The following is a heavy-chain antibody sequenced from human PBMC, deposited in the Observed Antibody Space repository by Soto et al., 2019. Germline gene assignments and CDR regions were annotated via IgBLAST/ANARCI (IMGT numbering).Heavy chain of an antibody. CDR1: GFSLSTSGVG. D-gene: IGHD6-13*01. J-gene: IGHJ5*02. V-gene: IGHV2-5*02. CDR2: LYWDDDK. CDR3: AFRQEYRGSWVSGWFDP. Sequence: QITLKESGPTVVKPTQTLTLTCTFSGFSLSTSGVGVGWIRQPPGKALEWLALLYWDDDKRYSPSLKTRLTINKDTPRNQVGLTMTNMDPVDTATYYCAFRQEYRGSWVSGWFDPWGQGTLVTVSS.